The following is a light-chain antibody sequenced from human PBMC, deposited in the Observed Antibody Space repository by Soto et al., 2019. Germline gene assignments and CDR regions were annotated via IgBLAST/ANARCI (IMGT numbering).Light chain of an antibody. CDR1: QSVSTN. CDR2: GAS. J-gene: IGKJ1*01. CDR3: QHYNNWPAWT. V-gene: IGKV3-15*01. Sequence: EIVMTQSPATLSVSPGARATLFCRASQSVSTNLAWYQQKPAQAPRLLXYGASTRATGVPARFSGSGSATDFTLSIGSLQSEDFAVYYCQHYNNWPAWTFGQGTKVDIK.